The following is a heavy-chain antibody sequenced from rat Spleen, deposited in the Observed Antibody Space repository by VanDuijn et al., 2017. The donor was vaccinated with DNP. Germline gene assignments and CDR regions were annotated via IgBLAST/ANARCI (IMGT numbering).Heavy chain of an antibody. CDR3: TTDFERGY. CDR2: ISSTGGST. J-gene: IGHJ2*01. V-gene: IGHV5-20*01. D-gene: IGHD1-11*01. CDR1: GFTFSYYG. Sequence: EVQLLESGGGLVQPGRSLKLSCAASGFTFSYYGMAWVRQDPKKGLEWVASISSTGGSTSYRDSVKGRFTISRDNAKSILSLQMDSLRSEDTATFYCTTDFERGYWGQGVMVTVSS.